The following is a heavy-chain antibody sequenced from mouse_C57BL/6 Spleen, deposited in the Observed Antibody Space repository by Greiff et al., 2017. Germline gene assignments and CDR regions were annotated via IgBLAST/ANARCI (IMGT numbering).Heavy chain of an antibody. CDR2: IHPNSGST. D-gene: IGHD2-10*02. CDR3: AREYGSYGFAY. V-gene: IGHV1-64*01. Sequence: QVQLQQPGAELVKPGASVKLSCKASGYTFTSYWMHWVKQRPGQGLEWIGMIHPNSGSTNYNEKFKSKATLTVDKSSSTAYMQLSGLTSEDSAVFYCAREYGSYGFAYWGQGALVTVSA. J-gene: IGHJ3*01. CDR1: GYTFTSYW.